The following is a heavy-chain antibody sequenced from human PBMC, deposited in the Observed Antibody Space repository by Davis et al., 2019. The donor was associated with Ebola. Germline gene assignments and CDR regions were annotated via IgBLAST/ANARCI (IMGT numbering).Heavy chain of an antibody. Sequence: MPSETLSLTCAVYGGSLSGYYWTWIRQPPGKGLEWIGEINHSGSTKYSPSLNSRVTISVDTSKNQFSLKLTSVTAADTAMYYCARPKYMVGGVSPYYYYYGMDVWGKGTTVTVSS. D-gene: IGHD3-10*01. CDR1: GGSLSGYY. CDR3: ARPKYMVGGVSPYYYYYGMDV. J-gene: IGHJ6*04. V-gene: IGHV4-34*01. CDR2: INHSGST.